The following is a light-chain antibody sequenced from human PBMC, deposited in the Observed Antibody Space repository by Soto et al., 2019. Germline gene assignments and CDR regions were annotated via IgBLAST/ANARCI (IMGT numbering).Light chain of an antibody. CDR1: QSLLHSNGYNY. J-gene: IGKJ1*01. CDR2: LGS. V-gene: IGKV2-28*01. Sequence: DIVMTQSPLSLPVTPGEPASISCRSSQSLLHSNGYNYLDWYLQKPGQSPQLLIHLGSNRASGVPDRFSGSVSGTDFTLKISRVEAEDVGVYYCLQAVRIPWTFGQGTKVEIK. CDR3: LQAVRIPWT.